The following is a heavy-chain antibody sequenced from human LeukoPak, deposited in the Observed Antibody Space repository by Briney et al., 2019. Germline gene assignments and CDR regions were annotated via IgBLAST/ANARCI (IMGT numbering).Heavy chain of an antibody. CDR1: GYTFTSYG. J-gene: IGHJ4*02. CDR3: ARVKGYDSSGFSDY. CDR2: ISTHYGKT. Sequence: ASVKVSCKASGYTFTSYGITWVRQAPGQGLEWMGWISTHYGKTYYAQKLQGRVTMTTDTSTSTAYMELKSLRFDDTATYYCARVKGYDSSGFSDYWGQGTLVTVSS. V-gene: IGHV1-18*01. D-gene: IGHD3-22*01.